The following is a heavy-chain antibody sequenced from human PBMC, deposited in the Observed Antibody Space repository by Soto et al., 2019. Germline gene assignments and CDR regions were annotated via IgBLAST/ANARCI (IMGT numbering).Heavy chain of an antibody. V-gene: IGHV3-30-3*01. CDR1: GFIFSSYT. CDR2: ITYDGSNQ. D-gene: IGHD2-15*01. CDR3: ARATGGSHAEGDY. Sequence: GGSLRLSCAASGFIFSSYTMHWVRQAPGKGLEWVGVITYDGSNQYYADSVKGRFTISRDNSRNMLFLQMNSLRPDDTAVYYCARATGGSHAEGDYWGQGTLVTVSS. J-gene: IGHJ4*02.